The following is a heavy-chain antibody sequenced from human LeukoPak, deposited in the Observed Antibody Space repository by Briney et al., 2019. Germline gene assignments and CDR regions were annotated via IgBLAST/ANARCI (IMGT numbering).Heavy chain of an antibody. CDR3: ARDGNYYDSSGPADY. Sequence: GGSLTLSCAASRFTFSRYWMRWVRQAPGKGLVWVSRINSDGISTSYADSVKGRFTISRDNAKNTLYLQMNSLRAEDTAVYYCARDGNYYDSSGPADYWGQGTLVTVSS. CDR1: RFTFSRYW. J-gene: IGHJ4*02. CDR2: INSDGIST. D-gene: IGHD3-22*01. V-gene: IGHV3-74*01.